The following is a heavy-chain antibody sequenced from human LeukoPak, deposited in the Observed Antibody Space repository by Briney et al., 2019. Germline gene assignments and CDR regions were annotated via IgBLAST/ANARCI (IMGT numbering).Heavy chain of an antibody. D-gene: IGHD1-1*01. Sequence: SETLSLTCTVSGGSISGFYWNWIRQAAGKGLEWIGRIYTGGSTDYNPSLKSRVTMSADTSKKQFSLKLRSVTAADTAVYYCAREPLDSPFDFWGQRTLVTVSS. V-gene: IGHV4-4*07. J-gene: IGHJ4*02. CDR2: IYTGGST. CDR3: AREPLDSPFDF. CDR1: GGSISGFY.